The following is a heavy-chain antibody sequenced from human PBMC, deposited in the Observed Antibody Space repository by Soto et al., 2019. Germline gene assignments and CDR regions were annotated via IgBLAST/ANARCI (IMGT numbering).Heavy chain of an antibody. V-gene: IGHV1-69-2*01. CDR2: VDPEDGET. CDR3: ATSNSNRADF. J-gene: IGHJ4*02. D-gene: IGHD5-18*01. Sequence: VQLIQSGAEVKKPGTTVKISCKVSGYTFTDHFIYWVRQAPGKGLEWMGLVDPEDGETRYVEKFQGRVIISADTSTETAYMDLSSLISDDTDVYFCATSNSNRADFWGQGTLVTVSS. CDR1: GYTFTDHF.